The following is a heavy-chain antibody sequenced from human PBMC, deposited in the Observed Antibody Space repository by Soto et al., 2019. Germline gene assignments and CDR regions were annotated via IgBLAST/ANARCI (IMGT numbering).Heavy chain of an antibody. J-gene: IGHJ6*03. D-gene: IGHD6-19*01. V-gene: IGHV1-8*01. CDR3: ARGASSGWYEFYYSYMAV. Sequence: GASVKVSCKASGYTFTSYDINWVRQATGQGLEWMGWMNPNSGNTGYAQKFQSRVTMTRNTSISTAYMELSSLRSEDTAVYYCARGASSGWYEFYYSYMAVGGKGTTVPVSS. CDR1: GYTFTSYD. CDR2: MNPNSGNT.